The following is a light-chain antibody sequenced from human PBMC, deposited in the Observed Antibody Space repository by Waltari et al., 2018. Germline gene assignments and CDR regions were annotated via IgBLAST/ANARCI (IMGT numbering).Light chain of an antibody. CDR3: KQGTHEPPVYT. V-gene: IGKV2-30*01. Sequence: VVLTQSPLSLPVTLGQPASIPCRSSQSLVYSDGNTYLNWYQQTPGQSPRRLIYKVSSLDSGVPDKISGSGAGTDFILKISRVEAEDVGVYYCKQGTHEPPVYTFGQGTKLEIK. CDR1: QSLVYSDGNTY. CDR2: KVS. J-gene: IGKJ2*01.